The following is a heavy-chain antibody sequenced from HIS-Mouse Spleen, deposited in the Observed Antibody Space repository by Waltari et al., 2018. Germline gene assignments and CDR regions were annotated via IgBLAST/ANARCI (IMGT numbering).Heavy chain of an antibody. CDR2: IYYSGST. J-gene: IGHJ5*02. Sequence: QVQLQESGPGLVKPSQPLSLTCTVSGGSLSSGGYSRSLTRQHLGTGLEWIGYIYYSGSTYYNPSLKSRVTISVDTSKNQFSLKLSSVTAADTAVYYCARSPYYDFWSGYSDNWFDPWGQGTLVTVSS. CDR3: ARSPYYDFWSGYSDNWFDP. D-gene: IGHD3-3*01. CDR1: GGSLSSGGYS. V-gene: IGHV4-31*03.